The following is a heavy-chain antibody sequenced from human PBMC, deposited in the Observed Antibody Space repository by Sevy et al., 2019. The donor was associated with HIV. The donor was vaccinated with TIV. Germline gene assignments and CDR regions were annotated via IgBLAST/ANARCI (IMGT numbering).Heavy chain of an antibody. V-gene: IGHV3-33*01. D-gene: IGHD3-10*01. CDR3: ALWRGPFYAFDV. Sequence: GGSLRLSCAASGFTFSSYGMHWVRQAPGKGLEWAAVRWVDGINNYYSDSVRGRFTISRDNSKNTLYLQMNSLRVDDIVVYDCALWRGPFYAFDVLGQGTMVTVSS. CDR1: GFTFSSYG. J-gene: IGHJ3*01. CDR2: RWVDGINN.